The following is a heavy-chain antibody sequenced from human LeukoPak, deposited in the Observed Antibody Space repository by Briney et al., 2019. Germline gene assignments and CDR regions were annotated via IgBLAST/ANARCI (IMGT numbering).Heavy chain of an antibody. CDR3: AGGLGPMGPSLDY. CDR1: GESFSYNY. J-gene: IGHJ4*02. Sequence: SDTLSLTCAVSGESFSYNYWTWVRQPPGKGLEWIGDINHSGRVNYRPSLKSRVTISADTSKSQFSLKLNAVTAADTAVYYCAGGLGPMGPSLDYWGQGSLVTVSS. D-gene: IGHD5-24*01. CDR2: INHSGRV. V-gene: IGHV4-34*01.